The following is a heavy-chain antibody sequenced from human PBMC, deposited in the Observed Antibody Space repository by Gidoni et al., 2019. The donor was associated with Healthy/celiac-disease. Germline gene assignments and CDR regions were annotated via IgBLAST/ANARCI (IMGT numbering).Heavy chain of an antibody. Sequence: QVQLQQWGAGLLKPSETLSLTCAVYGGSFSGYYWSWIRQPPGKGLEWIGEINHSGSTNYNPSLKSRVTISVDTSKNQFSLKLSSVTAADTAVYYCARGRFNQKDYFGVVITWRPYYFDYWGQGTLVTVSS. D-gene: IGHD3-3*01. CDR3: ARGRFNQKDYFGVVITWRPYYFDY. V-gene: IGHV4-34*01. CDR2: INHSGST. J-gene: IGHJ4*02. CDR1: GGSFSGYY.